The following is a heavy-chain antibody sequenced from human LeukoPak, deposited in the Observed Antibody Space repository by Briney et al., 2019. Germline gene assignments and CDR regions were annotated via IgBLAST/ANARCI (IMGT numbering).Heavy chain of an antibody. CDR2: ISYDGSNK. CDR3: AKGGSYFYQYYFDY. J-gene: IGHJ4*02. V-gene: IGHV3-30*18. Sequence: GGSLRLSCAASGFTFSSYGMHWVRQAPGKGLEWVAVISYDGSNKYYADSVKGRFTISRDNSKNTLYLQMNSLRAEDTAVYYCAKGGSYFYQYYFDYWGQGTLVTVSS. D-gene: IGHD1-26*01. CDR1: GFTFSSYG.